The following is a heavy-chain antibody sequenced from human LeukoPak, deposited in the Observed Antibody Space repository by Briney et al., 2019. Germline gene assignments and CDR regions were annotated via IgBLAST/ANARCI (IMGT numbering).Heavy chain of an antibody. V-gene: IGHV3-7*01. D-gene: IGHD3-3*01. J-gene: IGHJ4*02. CDR3: ARVLKEWLFDY. Sequence: GGSLRLSCAASGFTFSSYWMRWVRQAPGKGLEWVANIKQDGSEKYYVDSVKGRFTISRDNAKNSLYLQMNSLRAEDTAVYYCARVLKEWLFDYWGQGTLVTVSS. CDR1: GFTFSSYW. CDR2: IKQDGSEK.